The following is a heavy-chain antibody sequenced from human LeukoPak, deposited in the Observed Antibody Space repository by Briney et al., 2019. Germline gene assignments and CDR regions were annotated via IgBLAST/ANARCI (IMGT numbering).Heavy chain of an antibody. CDR3: VSAIRGSPIDY. CDR1: GFTFADFT. D-gene: IGHD3-10*01. CDR2: IRSKIYGGAP. V-gene: IGHV3-49*03. Sequence: GGSLRLSCSASGFTFADFTMSWFRQSPGQGLEWVGFIRSKIYGGAPEHAASVAARFTISRDDSNSIAYLQMNSLRAEDTAIYYCVSAIRGSPIDYWGQGTLVSVPS. J-gene: IGHJ4*02.